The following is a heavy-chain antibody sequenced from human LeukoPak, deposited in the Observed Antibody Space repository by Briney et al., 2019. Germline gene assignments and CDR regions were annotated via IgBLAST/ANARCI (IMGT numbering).Heavy chain of an antibody. D-gene: IGHD3-9*01. Sequence: PSETLSLTCAVYGGSFSGYYWSWIRQPPGKGLEWIGEINHSGSTNYNPSLKSRVTISVDTSKNQFSLKLSSVTAADTAVYYCARGRYFDWSAFDYWGQGTLVTVSS. CDR1: GGSFSGYY. J-gene: IGHJ4*02. CDR2: INHSGST. CDR3: ARGRYFDWSAFDY. V-gene: IGHV4-34*01.